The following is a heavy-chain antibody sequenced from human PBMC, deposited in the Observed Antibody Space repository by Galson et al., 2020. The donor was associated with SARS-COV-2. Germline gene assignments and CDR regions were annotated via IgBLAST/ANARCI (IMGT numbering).Heavy chain of an antibody. J-gene: IGHJ6*02. D-gene: IGHD3-16*01. CDR1: GFTGFTFSDYY. Sequence: AGGSLRLSCTASGFTGFTFSDYYMAWVRQGPGKGLEWISWISGTGVHINYEDSVRGRFTIDRDNAVNTVYLQMTGLRAEDTALYYCVRFGEFVFYAMDVWGQGTTVTVSS. CDR3: VRFGEFVFYAMDV. V-gene: IGHV3-11*04. CDR2: ISGTGVHI.